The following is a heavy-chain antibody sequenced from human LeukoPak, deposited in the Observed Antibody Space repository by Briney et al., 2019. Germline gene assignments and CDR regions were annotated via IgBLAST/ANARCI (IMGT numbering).Heavy chain of an antibody. V-gene: IGHV3-11*01. CDR3: ARDDGSRGYYGHFHP. CDR1: GFTFSDYY. J-gene: IGHJ1*01. CDR2: ISSSGTTI. Sequence: GGSLRLSCAASGFTFSDYYMSWIRQAPGKGLEWVSYISSSGTTIYYADSVKGRFTISRDNAKNSLYLQMSSLRAEDTALYYCARDDGSRGYYGHFHPWGQGTLVTVSS. D-gene: IGHD3-22*01.